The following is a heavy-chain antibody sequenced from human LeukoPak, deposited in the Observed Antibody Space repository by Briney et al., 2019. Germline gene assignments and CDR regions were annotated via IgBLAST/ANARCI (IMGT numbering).Heavy chain of an antibody. D-gene: IGHD2-2*01. CDR2: IYYSGST. J-gene: IGHJ2*01. CDR1: GGSISSYY. Sequence: SETLSLTCTVSGGSISSYYWSWIRQPPGKGLEWIGYIYYSGSTNYNPSLKSRVTISVDTSKKQFSLRLNSVTAADTAVYFCARHVDIVVVPAAITLYWYFDLWGRGTLVTASS. CDR3: ARHVDIVVVPAAITLYWYFDL. V-gene: IGHV4-59*08.